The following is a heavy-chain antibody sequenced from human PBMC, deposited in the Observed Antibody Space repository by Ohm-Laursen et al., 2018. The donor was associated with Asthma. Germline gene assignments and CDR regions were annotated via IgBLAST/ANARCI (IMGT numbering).Heavy chain of an antibody. V-gene: IGHV3-48*04. CDR2: INGDSKSI. D-gene: IGHD1-1*01. J-gene: IGHJ6*02. CDR1: GFTFSSYA. Sequence: SLRLSCSASGFTFSSYALNWVRQAPGKGLDWVSYINGDSKSIHYGDSVRGRFTISRDNAENSVFLQMNSLRAEDTAVYYCAVRTTSAGFDVWGQGTTVTVSS. CDR3: AVRTTSAGFDV.